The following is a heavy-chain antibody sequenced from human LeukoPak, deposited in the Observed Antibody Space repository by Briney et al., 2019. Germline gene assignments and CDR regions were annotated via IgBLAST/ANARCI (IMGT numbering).Heavy chain of an antibody. CDR1: GFTFSSCG. D-gene: IGHD3-10*01. CDR2: ISGSGGST. Sequence: GGSLRLSCAASGFTFSSCGMSWVRQAPGKGLEWVSAISGSGGSTYYADSVKGRFTISRDNSKNTLYLQMNSLRAEDTAGYYWARGLGLLFGEPNFPGDYWGQGTLVTVSS. J-gene: IGHJ4*02. V-gene: IGHV3-23*01. CDR3: ARGLGLLFGEPNFPGDY.